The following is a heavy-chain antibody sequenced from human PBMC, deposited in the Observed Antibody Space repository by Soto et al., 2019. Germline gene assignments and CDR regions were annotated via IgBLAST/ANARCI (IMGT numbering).Heavy chain of an antibody. Sequence: QLVQSGSDVKKPGASVTVSCKASGYSFTDYYLHWVRQAPGQGLEWMGWINPNTGGTNYARGFQGRVTMTTDTSINTVYMEPLRPRSDDAGVYYCASYVGSADPSLDHWGQGTVVTVSS. CDR2: INPNTGGT. J-gene: IGHJ4*02. D-gene: IGHD3-10*02. CDR1: GYSFTDYY. V-gene: IGHV1-2*02. CDR3: ASYVGSADPSLDH.